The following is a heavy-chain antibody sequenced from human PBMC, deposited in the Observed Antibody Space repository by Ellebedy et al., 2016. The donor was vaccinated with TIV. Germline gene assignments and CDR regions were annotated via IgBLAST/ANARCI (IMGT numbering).Heavy chain of an antibody. CDR2: IRSSSSYI. J-gene: IGHJ4*02. CDR3: ARARRGGFFYGTRPFDY. Sequence: GESQKISCAASGFTFSTYGMNWVRQAPGKGLEWVSTIRSSSSYIYYADSVKGRFTISRDNAENSLYLQMNSLRAEDTAVYYCARARRGGFFYGTRPFDYWGQGTLVTVSS. D-gene: IGHD2/OR15-2a*01. V-gene: IGHV3-21*01. CDR1: GFTFSTYG.